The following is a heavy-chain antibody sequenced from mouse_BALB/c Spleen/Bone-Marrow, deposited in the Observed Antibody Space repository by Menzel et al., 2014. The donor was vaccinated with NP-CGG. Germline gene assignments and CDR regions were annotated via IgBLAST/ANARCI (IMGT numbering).Heavy chain of an antibody. J-gene: IGHJ4*01. CDR1: GFSLTSNG. CDR2: IWGDGST. Sequence: QVQLKESGPGLVAPSQSLSITCTVSGFSLTSNGVSWVRQPPGKGLEWLGVIWGDGSTKYHSALISRLSISKDNSKSRVFLKLNSLHTDDTATYYCAKPEDGYAMDYRGQGTSVTVSS. CDR3: AKPEDGYAMDY. V-gene: IGHV2-3*01. D-gene: IGHD2-3*01.